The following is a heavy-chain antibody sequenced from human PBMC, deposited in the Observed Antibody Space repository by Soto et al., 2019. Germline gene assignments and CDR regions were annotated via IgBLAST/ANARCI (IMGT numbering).Heavy chain of an antibody. V-gene: IGHV3-33*01. CDR3: ARDRGTMVRGPNWFDP. Sequence: QVQLVESGGGVVQPGRSLRLSCAASGFTFSSYGMHWVRQAPGKGLEWVAVIWYDGSNKYYADSVKGRFTISRDNSKNTLYLQMNSLRAEDTAVYYCARDRGTMVRGPNWFDPWGQGTLVTVSS. CDR2: IWYDGSNK. CDR1: GFTFSSYG. J-gene: IGHJ5*02. D-gene: IGHD3-10*01.